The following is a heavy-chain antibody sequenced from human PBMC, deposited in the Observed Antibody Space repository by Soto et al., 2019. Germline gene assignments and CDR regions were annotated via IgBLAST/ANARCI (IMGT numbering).Heavy chain of an antibody. D-gene: IGHD3-22*01. J-gene: IGHJ4*02. V-gene: IGHV3-23*01. CDR2: ISGRGGVT. CDR1: GFTFRNQD. CDR3: PKDRQCRSYYESAGHYND. Sequence: EVQLLESGGGLVQPGGSLRLTCVGSGFTFRNQDMRWVRQAPGKGLEWVSGISGRGGVTYYADSVKGRFTISRDNSKNTLYLHMNNLRANDTAVYYCPKDRQCRSYYESAGHYNDWGQGTLVTVAS.